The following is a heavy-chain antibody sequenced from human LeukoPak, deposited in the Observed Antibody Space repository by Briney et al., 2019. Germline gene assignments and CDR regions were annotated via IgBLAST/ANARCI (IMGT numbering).Heavy chain of an antibody. CDR1: GGSISSYY. J-gene: IGHJ2*01. Sequence: KPSETLSLTCTVSGGSISSYYWSWIRQPPGQGLEWIGYIYYSGSTNYNPSLKIRVTISVDTSKNQCSLNLSSVTAADTAVYYCARAFRDYYWYFDLWGRGTLVTVSS. CDR3: ARAFRDYYWYFDL. D-gene: IGHD4/OR15-4a*01. CDR2: IYYSGST. V-gene: IGHV4-59*01.